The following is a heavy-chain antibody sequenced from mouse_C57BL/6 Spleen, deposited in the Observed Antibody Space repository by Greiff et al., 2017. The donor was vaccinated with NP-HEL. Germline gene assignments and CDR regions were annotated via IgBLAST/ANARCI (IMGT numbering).Heavy chain of an antibody. V-gene: IGHV2-6-1*01. CDR1: GFSFPSYG. CDR3: SRHNSSGYAMDY. D-gene: IGHD3-2*02. J-gene: IGHJ4*01. CDR2: LWSDGST. Sequence: VMLVESGPGLVAPSQSLSIPCTVSGFSFPSYGVPWVRQPPGKGLEWLVVLWSDGSTTYNSALKSRLSISKDNSKSQVFLKMNSLQTDDTAIYYCSRHNSSGYAMDYWGQGTSVTVAS.